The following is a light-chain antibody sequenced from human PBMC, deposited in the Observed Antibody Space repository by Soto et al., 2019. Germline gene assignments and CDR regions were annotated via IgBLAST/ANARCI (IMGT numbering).Light chain of an antibody. V-gene: IGLV3-21*04. Sequence: SYELTQPPSVSVAPGKPARITCGGNNIGSKSLHWYQQKPGQAPVLVIYYNSDRPSGIPERFSGSNSGNTATLTISRVEAGDEADYYCQVWDSSSDHWEFGGGTQLTVL. CDR3: QVWDSSSDHWE. J-gene: IGLJ3*02. CDR2: YNS. CDR1: NIGSKS.